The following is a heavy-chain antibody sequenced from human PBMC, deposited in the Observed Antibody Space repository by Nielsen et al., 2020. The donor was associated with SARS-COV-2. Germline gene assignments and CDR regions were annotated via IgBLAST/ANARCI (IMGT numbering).Heavy chain of an antibody. V-gene: IGHV4-4*02. J-gene: IGHJ6*02. CDR1: GGSISSSNW. CDR2: IYHSGST. Sequence: SETLSLTCAVSGGSISSSNWWRWVRQPPGKGLEWIGEIYHSGSTNYNPSLKSRVTISVDKSKNQFSLKLSSVTAADTAVYYCAWRDYYYYYGMDVWGQGTTVTVSS. CDR3: AWRDYYYYYGMDV.